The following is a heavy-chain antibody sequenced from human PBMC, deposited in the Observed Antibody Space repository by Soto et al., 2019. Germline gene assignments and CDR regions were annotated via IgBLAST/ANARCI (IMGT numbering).Heavy chain of an antibody. J-gene: IGHJ6*02. CDR3: ATRLGQAADLGLDV. D-gene: IGHD2-15*01. CDR1: GFTFSSYA. V-gene: IGHV3-23*01. CDR2: ISGSADST. Sequence: PGGSLRLSCAASGFTFSSYAMTWVRQAPGKGLEWVSAISGSADSTYYADSVKGRFTISRDNSKNTVYLQMNSLRAEDTALYYCATRLGQAADLGLDVWGQGTTVTVSS.